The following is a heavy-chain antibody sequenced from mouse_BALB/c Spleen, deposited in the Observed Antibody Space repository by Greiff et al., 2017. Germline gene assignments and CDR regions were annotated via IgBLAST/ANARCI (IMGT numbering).Heavy chain of an antibody. CDR2: IRLKSNNYAT. J-gene: IGHJ2*01. D-gene: IGHD2-3*01. V-gene: IGHV6-6*02. CDR3: TRIYDGYYYFDY. Sequence: EVKLMESGGGLVQPGGSMKLSCVASGFTFSNYWMNWVRQSPEKGLEWVAEIRLKSNNYATHYAESVKGRFTISRDDSKSSVYLQMNNLRAEDTGIYYCTRIYDGYYYFDYWGQGTTLTVSS. CDR1: GFTFSNYW.